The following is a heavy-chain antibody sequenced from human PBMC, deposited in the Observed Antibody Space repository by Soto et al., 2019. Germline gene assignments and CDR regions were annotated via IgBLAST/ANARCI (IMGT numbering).Heavy chain of an antibody. CDR3: ARVLRSTPTVMVTFINYYGMGV. CDR2: INHSGST. J-gene: IGHJ6*02. V-gene: IGHV4-34*01. D-gene: IGHD5-18*01. CDR1: GGSFSGYY. Sequence: PSETLSLTCAVYGGSFSGYYWSWIRQPPGKGLEWIGEINHSGSTNYNPSLKSRVTISVDTSKNQFSLKLSSVTAADTAVYYCARVLRSTPTVMVTFINYYGMGVWGQGTTVTVSS.